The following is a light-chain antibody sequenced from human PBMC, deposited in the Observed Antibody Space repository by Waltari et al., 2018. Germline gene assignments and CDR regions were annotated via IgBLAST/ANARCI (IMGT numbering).Light chain of an antibody. V-gene: IGLV3-1*01. CDR3: QTWDSNTVV. CDR2: QDT. Sequence: SYDLTQPPPVSASPGQTASIACLGAKVGDKYVSWDQQKPGQSPGLVIYQDTKRPSVIPERFSASNSGNTATLTVSETQAVDEASYYCQTWDSNTVVFGGGTTLTVL. J-gene: IGLJ2*01. CDR1: KVGDKY.